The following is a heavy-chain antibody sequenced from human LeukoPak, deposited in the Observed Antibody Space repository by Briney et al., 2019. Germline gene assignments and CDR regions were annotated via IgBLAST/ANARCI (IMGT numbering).Heavy chain of an antibody. CDR1: GGSFSSYY. J-gene: IGHJ4*02. Sequence: PSETLSLTCAVYGGSFSSYYWSWIRQPPGKGLEWIEYIYYSGSTNYNPSLKSRVTISVDTSKNQFSLKLSSVTAADTAVYYCARHFRIYGGNSGGFDYWGQGTLVTVSS. CDR2: IYYSGST. CDR3: ARHFRIYGGNSGGFDY. D-gene: IGHD4-23*01. V-gene: IGHV4-59*08.